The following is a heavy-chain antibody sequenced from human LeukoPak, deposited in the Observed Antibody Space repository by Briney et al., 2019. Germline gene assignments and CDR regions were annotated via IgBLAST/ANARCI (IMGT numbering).Heavy chain of an antibody. V-gene: IGHV3-21*01. CDR3: ARDAGNSSGWNDFDY. CDR1: GFTFSSYS. J-gene: IGHJ4*02. Sequence: PGESLTLSCAASGFTFSSYSMNWVRQAPGKGLEWASSIRSSSSYIYYADSVKGRFTISRDNAKTSLYLQMNRLRAEDTVGYYCARDAGNSSGWNDFDYWGQGTLVTVSS. CDR2: IRSSSSYI. D-gene: IGHD6-19*01.